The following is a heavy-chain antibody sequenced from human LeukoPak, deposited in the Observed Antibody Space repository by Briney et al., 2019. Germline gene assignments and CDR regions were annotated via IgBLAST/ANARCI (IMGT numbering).Heavy chain of an antibody. J-gene: IGHJ3*02. D-gene: IGHD3-22*01. V-gene: IGHV3-21*01. Sequence: PGGSLRLSCAASGFTFSSYSMNWVRQAPGKGLEWVSSISSSSSYIYYADSVKGRFTISRDNAKNSLYLQKNSLRAEDTAVYYCAKTRITMIVSAFDIWGQGTMVTVSS. CDR3: AKTRITMIVSAFDI. CDR2: ISSSSSYI. CDR1: GFTFSSYS.